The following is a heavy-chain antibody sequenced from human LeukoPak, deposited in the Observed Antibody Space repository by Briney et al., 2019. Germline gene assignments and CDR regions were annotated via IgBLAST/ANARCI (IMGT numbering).Heavy chain of an antibody. V-gene: IGHV3-74*01. CDR3: AKDLRASPAPVGPSYYFDI. CDR2: INTDGSST. CDR1: GFTFSSYW. J-gene: IGHJ4*02. Sequence: PGGSLRLSCAASGFTFSSYWMHWVRQAPGKGLVWVSRINTDGSSTTYADSVKGRFTISRDNSQNTLYLQMTSLRTEDTALYYCAKDLRASPAPVGPSYYFDIWGQGTLVTVSS. D-gene: IGHD1-26*01.